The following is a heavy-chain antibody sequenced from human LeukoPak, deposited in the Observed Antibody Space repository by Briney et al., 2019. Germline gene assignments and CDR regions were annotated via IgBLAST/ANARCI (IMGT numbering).Heavy chain of an antibody. Sequence: SETLSLTCTVSGGSISSSSYYWGWIRQPPGKGLEWIESIYYSETTYYNPSLKSRVTISVDTSKNQFSLKLSSVTAADTAVYYCARGYSYAEFDPWGQGTLVTVSS. CDR1: GGSISSSSYY. V-gene: IGHV4-39*01. J-gene: IGHJ5*02. CDR2: IYYSETT. CDR3: ARGYSYAEFDP. D-gene: IGHD5-18*01.